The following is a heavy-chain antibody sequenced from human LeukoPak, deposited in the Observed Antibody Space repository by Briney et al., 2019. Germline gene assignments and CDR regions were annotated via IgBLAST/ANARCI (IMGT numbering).Heavy chain of an antibody. Sequence: GGSLRLSCAASRFTFSSYAMHWVRQAPGKGLEWVAVIPYDGSNKYYADSVKGRFTISRDNFKNTLYLQMNSLRAEDTAVYYCAKGRDSSGYYFWYFDLWGRGTLVTVSS. J-gene: IGHJ2*01. CDR2: IPYDGSNK. D-gene: IGHD3-22*01. CDR3: AKGRDSSGYYFWYFDL. CDR1: RFTFSSYA. V-gene: IGHV3-30*18.